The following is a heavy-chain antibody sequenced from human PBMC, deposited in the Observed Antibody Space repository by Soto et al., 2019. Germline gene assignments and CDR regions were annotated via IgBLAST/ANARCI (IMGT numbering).Heavy chain of an antibody. D-gene: IGHD3-3*01. CDR2: IYHTGST. CDR3: ARDGGRYYAMDV. CDR1: GYSISSGYY. Sequence: NPSETLSLTCAVSGYSISSGYYWGWIRQSPGKGLEWIGNIYHTGSTYYNPSLKSRVTVSVDTSKNQFSLKLSSVTAADTAVYYCARDGGRYYAMDVWGQGTAVTVSS. J-gene: IGHJ6*02. V-gene: IGHV4-38-2*02.